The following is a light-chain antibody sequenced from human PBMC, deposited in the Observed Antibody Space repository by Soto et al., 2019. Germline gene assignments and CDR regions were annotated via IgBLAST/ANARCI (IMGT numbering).Light chain of an antibody. CDR3: SSYTSTTTLV. Sequence: QSALTQPASVSGSPGQSITISCTGTSSDVGTYNFVSWYQQHPGKAPKLMIYEVINRPSGVSNRFSGSKSGNTASLTISVLQAEDEGYYYCSSYTSTTTLVFGTGTKLTVL. V-gene: IGLV2-14*01. CDR2: EVI. CDR1: SSDVGTYNF. J-gene: IGLJ1*01.